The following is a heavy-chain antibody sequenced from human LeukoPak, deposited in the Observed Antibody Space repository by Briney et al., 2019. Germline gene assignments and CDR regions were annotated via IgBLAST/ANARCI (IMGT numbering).Heavy chain of an antibody. V-gene: IGHV3-48*01. D-gene: IGHD2-15*01. CDR1: GFTFSSYS. Sequence: GGSLRLSCAASGFTFSSYSMNWVRQAPGKGLEWVSYISSSSSTIYYADSVKGRFTISRDNSKNTLSLQMSSLRAEDTATYYCTKNVPGRAIDYWGQGTLVTVSS. CDR3: TKNVPGRAIDY. J-gene: IGHJ4*02. CDR2: ISSSSSTI.